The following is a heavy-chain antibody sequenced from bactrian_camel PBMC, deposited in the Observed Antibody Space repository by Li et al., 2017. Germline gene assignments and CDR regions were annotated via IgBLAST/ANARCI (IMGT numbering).Heavy chain of an antibody. V-gene: IGHV3S1*01. CDR2: INSSGGRT. D-gene: IGHD2*01. J-gene: IGHJ6*01. CDR3: AARGPYCYTKLSVRDFTY. CDR1: YNHRGNC. Sequence: HVQLVESGGGSVQAGGSLRLSCRYNHRGNCMGWFRQAPGKEREGVAAINSSGGRTYYRDSVKGRFTISQDIAKNTLYLQMNNLKPEDSAMYYCAARGPYCYTKLSVRDFTYWGQG.